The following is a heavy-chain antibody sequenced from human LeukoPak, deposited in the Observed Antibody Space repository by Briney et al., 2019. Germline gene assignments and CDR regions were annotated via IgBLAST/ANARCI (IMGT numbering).Heavy chain of an antibody. CDR2: IKKDGSDK. Sequence: GGSLRLSCAASGFILNNYWMTWVRQAPGKGLEWVANIKKDGSDKNYVDSVKGRFTISRDNDKNSLYLQMNSLRAEDTAVYYCARDSPIVGAAHWGQGTLVTVSS. V-gene: IGHV3-7*03. J-gene: IGHJ4*02. CDR3: ARDSPIVGAAH. CDR1: GFILNNYW. D-gene: IGHD1-26*01.